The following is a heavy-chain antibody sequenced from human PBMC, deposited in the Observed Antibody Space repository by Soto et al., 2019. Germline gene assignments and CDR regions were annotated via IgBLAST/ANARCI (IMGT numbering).Heavy chain of an antibody. V-gene: IGHV1-2*02. CDR1: GYSFIDYY. CDR3: ARPPVYISDWYYSNL. Sequence: QVQLVQSGAEVKKPGASVKVSCEASGYSFIDYYMHWVRQAPGQGFECMGRISPKSGGTNYAQEFEGRVTMTWDPSVNTAYMQLPSLISEDTAVYYCARPPVYISDWYYSNLWGQGTRVTVSS. D-gene: IGHD3-9*01. J-gene: IGHJ4*02. CDR2: ISPKSGGT.